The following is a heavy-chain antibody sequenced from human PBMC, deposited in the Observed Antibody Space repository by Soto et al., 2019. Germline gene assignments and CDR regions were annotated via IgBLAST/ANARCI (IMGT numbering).Heavy chain of an antibody. CDR3: ARDLTPYEYDAFGI. J-gene: IGHJ3*02. D-gene: IGHD5-12*01. CDR1: GFTFSSYS. V-gene: IGHV3-21*01. CDR2: ISSSSSYI. Sequence: GGSLRLSCAASGFTFSSYSMNWVRQAPGKGLEWVSSISSSSSYIYYADSVKGRFTISRDNAKNSLYLQMNSLRAEDTAVYYCARDLTPYEYDAFGIWGQGTMVTVSS.